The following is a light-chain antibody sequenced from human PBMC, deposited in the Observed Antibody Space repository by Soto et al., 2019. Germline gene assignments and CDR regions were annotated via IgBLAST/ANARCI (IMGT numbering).Light chain of an antibody. CDR1: LSDVGGQDS. CDR2: DVH. J-gene: IGLJ2*01. V-gene: IGLV2-8*01. CDR3: CSFAGGSTYVV. Sequence: QSALTQPPSASGSPGQSVTISCTGALSDVGGQDSVSWYRQDPGKAPKLVIYDVHTRPSGVPDRFSGSKSGNTASLTISGLLAEDEADYHCCSFAGGSTYVVFGGGTKLTVL.